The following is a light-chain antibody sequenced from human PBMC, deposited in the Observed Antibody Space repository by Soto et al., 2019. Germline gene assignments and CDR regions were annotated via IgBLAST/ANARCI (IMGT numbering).Light chain of an antibody. CDR3: QQYNSYSIT. CDR2: DAS. Sequence: DIQMTQSPSTLSASVGARVTITCRASQSISSWLAWYQQKPGKAPKLLIYDASSLESGVPSRFSGSGSGTEFTLTISSLQPDDVATYYCQQYNSYSITFGQGTRLEIK. V-gene: IGKV1-5*01. J-gene: IGKJ5*01. CDR1: QSISSW.